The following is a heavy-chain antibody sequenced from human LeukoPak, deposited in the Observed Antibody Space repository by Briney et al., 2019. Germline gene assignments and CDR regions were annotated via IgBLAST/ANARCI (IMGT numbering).Heavy chain of an antibody. CDR1: GFTVSSYY. Sequence: GGSLRLSCAASGFTVSSYYMNWVRQAPGKGLQWVSVLYSDGTTYYADSVKGRFTISRDNAKNSLYLQMNSLRAEDTAVYYCARSPDYDFWSGYYRGGAFDIWGQGTMVTVSS. J-gene: IGHJ3*02. CDR3: ARSPDYDFWSGYYRGGAFDI. V-gene: IGHV3-66*01. D-gene: IGHD3-3*01. CDR2: LYSDGTT.